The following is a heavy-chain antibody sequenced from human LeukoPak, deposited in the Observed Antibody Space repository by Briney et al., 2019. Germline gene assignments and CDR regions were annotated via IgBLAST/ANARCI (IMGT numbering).Heavy chain of an antibody. D-gene: IGHD3-16*02. CDR2: IYYSGST. V-gene: IGHV4-59*12. CDR1: GGSISNYY. J-gene: IGHJ4*02. Sequence: PSETLSLTCTVSGGSISNYYWSWIRHPPGKGLEWIGYIYYSGSTNYNLSLRSRVTISVDTSKNQFSLKLSSVTAADTAVYYCASDREEYDYVWGSYRYTMDYWGQGTLVTVSS. CDR3: ASDREEYDYVWGSYRYTMDY.